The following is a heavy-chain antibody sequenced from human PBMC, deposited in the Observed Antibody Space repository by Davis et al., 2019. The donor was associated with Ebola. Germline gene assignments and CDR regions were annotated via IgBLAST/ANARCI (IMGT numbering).Heavy chain of an antibody. CDR2: IGSKANDGTT. D-gene: IGHD3-10*01. CDR3: TRHQVPTVLWFGERGWFAP. CDR1: GFTLGDHA. J-gene: IGHJ5*02. V-gene: IGHV3-49*03. Sequence: PGGSLRLSCAASGFTLGDHAMSWFRQAPGKGLEWVAFIGSKANDGTTEYAASVEGRFTISRDDSKSIAYLQMNSLKIEDTAVYYCTRHQVPTVLWFGERGWFAPWGQGTLVTVSS.